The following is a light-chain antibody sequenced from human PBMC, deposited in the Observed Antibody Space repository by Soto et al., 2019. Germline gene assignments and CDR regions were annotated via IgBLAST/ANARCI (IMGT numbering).Light chain of an antibody. J-gene: IGKJ1*01. CDR2: DAS. CDR3: QQYNDYLWT. Sequence: EIVLTQSPGTLSLFPGERATLSCRASQTVGYYLAWYQQKAGQAPRPLIYDASNRAPGIPARFSGSGSGTEFTLTISSLQPDDFATYYCQQYNDYLWTFGQGTKVDIK. CDR1: QTVGYY. V-gene: IGKV3-11*01.